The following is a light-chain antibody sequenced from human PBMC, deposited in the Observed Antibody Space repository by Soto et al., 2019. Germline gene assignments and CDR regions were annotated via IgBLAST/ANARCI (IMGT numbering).Light chain of an antibody. V-gene: IGKV3-15*01. CDR3: QQYNNWPWT. Sequence: EIVMTQSPATLSVSPGERATLSCRASQSLDSNLAWYQQKPGQAPRLLIYGASTRATGIPARFSGSESGTEFTLTISSLQSEDFAVDYCQQYNNWPWTFGRGTKVEIK. CDR2: GAS. J-gene: IGKJ1*01. CDR1: QSLDSN.